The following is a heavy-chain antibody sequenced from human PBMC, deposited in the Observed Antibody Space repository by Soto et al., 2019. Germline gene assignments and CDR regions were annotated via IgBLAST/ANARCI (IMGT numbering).Heavy chain of an antibody. V-gene: IGHV3-NL1*01. Sequence: PGGSLRLSCAASGFSFRNYGMHWVRQAPGKGLEWVSVIYSGGNTYYADSVKGRFTISRDNSKNTLSLQMNSLRAEDTAVYYCARDRPQAVAGPRGGYFDYWGQGTLVTVSS. CDR1: GFSFRNYG. D-gene: IGHD6-19*01. CDR3: ARDRPQAVAGPRGGYFDY. J-gene: IGHJ4*02. CDR2: IYSGGNT.